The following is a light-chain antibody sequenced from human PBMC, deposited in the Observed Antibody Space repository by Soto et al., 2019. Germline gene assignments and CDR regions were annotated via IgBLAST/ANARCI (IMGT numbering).Light chain of an antibody. CDR1: QDIGTY. CDR2: DAS. V-gene: IGKV1-33*01. Sequence: IRMTQSPSSFSASTGDRVSITCRATQDIGTYLAWYQQKPGKAPKLLIYDASNLETGVPSRFSGSGSGTDFTFTISSLQPEDIATYYCQQYDNLPFTFGQGTRLEIK. CDR3: QQYDNLPFT. J-gene: IGKJ5*01.